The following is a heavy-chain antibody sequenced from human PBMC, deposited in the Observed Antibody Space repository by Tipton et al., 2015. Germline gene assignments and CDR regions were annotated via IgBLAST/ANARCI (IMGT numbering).Heavy chain of an antibody. CDR2: IYYSGST. CDR1: GDSISSGSYY. D-gene: IGHD6-19*01. Sequence: LRLSCTVSGDSISSGSYYWGWIRQPPGKGLEWIGSIYYSGSTYYNPSLKSRATISVDTSKNQFSLKLSSVTAADTAVYYCARQSGESSGWPSAFDIWGQGTMVTVSS. J-gene: IGHJ3*02. CDR3: ARQSGESSGWPSAFDI. V-gene: IGHV4-39*01.